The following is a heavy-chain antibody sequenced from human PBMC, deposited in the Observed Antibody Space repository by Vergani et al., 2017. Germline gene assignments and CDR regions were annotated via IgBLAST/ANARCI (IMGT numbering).Heavy chain of an antibody. CDR2: FNPIESKI. CDR3: TRPVPCGDAACLHFDH. D-gene: IGHD2-21*01. V-gene: IGHV5-51*03. J-gene: IGHJ4*02. Sequence: EVMLVQSGAEVKKPGESLKISCKHSESSFISNEIAGVRQMSGKGLQWMGNFNPIESKIAYSPSFQGQAIMSLDNSITTAYLQWRSLKASDTAIYYCTRPVPCGDAACLHFDHWGQGTQVTVSS. CDR1: ESSFISNE.